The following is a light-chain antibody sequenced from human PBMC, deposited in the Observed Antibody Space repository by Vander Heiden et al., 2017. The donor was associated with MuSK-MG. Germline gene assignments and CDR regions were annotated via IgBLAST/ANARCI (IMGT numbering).Light chain of an antibody. Sequence: QSALPQPASVSGSPGQSITISCTGTSSDVGSYTLVSWYQQHPGKAPKLMIDEVSKRPSGVSKRFSGSKPGNTASLTISGLQAEDEADYYCCSYAGSSTYVFGTGTKVTV. CDR3: CSYAGSSTYV. J-gene: IGLJ1*01. CDR1: SSDVGSYTL. CDR2: EVS. V-gene: IGLV2-23*02.